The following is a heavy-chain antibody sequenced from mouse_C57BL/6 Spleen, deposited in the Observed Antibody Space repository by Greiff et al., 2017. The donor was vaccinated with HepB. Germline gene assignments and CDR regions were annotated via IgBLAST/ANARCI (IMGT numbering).Heavy chain of an antibody. CDR3: ARPHYYGSRAWFAY. J-gene: IGHJ3*01. D-gene: IGHD1-1*01. CDR1: GYTFTSYW. V-gene: IGHV1-53*01. CDR2: INPSNGGT. Sequence: VQLQQPGTELVKPGASVKLSCKASGYTFTSYWMHWVKQRPGQGLAWIGNINPSNGGTNYNEKFKSKATLTVDKSSSTAYMQLSSLTSEDSAVYYCARPHYYGSRAWFAYWGQGTLVTVSA.